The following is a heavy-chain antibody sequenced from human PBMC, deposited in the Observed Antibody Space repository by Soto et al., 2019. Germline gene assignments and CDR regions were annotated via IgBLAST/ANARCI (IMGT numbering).Heavy chain of an antibody. CDR2: ISAHNGNT. CDR3: ARGRYGEY. CDR1: GYAFTTYG. J-gene: IGHJ4*02. V-gene: IGHV1-18*01. Sequence: VHLVQSGAEVKKPGASVKVSCQGSGYAFTTYGITWVRQAPGQGLEWMGWISAHNGNTNYAQKLQGRVTVTRDTSTSTAYMELRSLRYDDTAVYYCARGRYGEYWGKGALVTVSS. D-gene: IGHD3-10*01.